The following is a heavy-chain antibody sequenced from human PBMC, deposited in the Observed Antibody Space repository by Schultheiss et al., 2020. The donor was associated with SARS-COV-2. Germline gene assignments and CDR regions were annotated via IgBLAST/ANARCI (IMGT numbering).Heavy chain of an antibody. CDR3: ARDGCSSTSCHHPPYGMDV. V-gene: IGHV1-46*01. Sequence: ASVKVSCKASGYTFTSYYMHWVRQAPGQGLEWMGIINPSGGSTSYAQKFQGRVTMTRDTSTSTAYMELSSLRSEDTAVYYCARDGCSSTSCHHPPYGMDVWGQGTTGTVSS. D-gene: IGHD2-2*01. J-gene: IGHJ6*02. CDR2: INPSGGST. CDR1: GYTFTSYY.